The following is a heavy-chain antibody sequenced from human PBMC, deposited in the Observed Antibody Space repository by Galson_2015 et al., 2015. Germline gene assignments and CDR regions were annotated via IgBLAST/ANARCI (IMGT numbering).Heavy chain of an antibody. J-gene: IGHJ4*02. CDR2: ISSTTTYI. Sequence: SLRLSCAASEFTFSSYYMSWVRQAPGKGLEWVSSISSTTTYIYYADSVKGRFTISRDNAKNSLYLQMNSLGAEDTAVYYCARQILDYDFWRCYYPTNFDYWGQGTLVTVSS. CDR3: ARQILDYDFWRCYYPTNFDY. D-gene: IGHD3-3*01. CDR1: EFTFSSYY. V-gene: IGHV3-21*01.